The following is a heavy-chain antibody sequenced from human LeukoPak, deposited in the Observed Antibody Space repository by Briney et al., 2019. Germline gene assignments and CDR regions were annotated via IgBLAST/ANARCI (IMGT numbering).Heavy chain of an antibody. CDR1: GFTFNNYA. CDR2: ISGSGGST. D-gene: IGHD2-2*02. CDR3: AKGRPLADIVVVPAAIYSHYYGMDV. Sequence: GGSLRLSCAASGFTFNNYAMSWVRQAPGKGLEWVSAISGSGGSTYYADSVKGRFTISRDNSKNTLYLQMNSLRAEDTAVYYCAKGRPLADIVVVPAAIYSHYYGMDVWGQGTTVTVSS. V-gene: IGHV3-23*01. J-gene: IGHJ6*02.